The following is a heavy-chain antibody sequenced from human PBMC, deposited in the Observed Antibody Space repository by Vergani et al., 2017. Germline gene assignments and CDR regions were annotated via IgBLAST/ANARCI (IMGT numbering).Heavy chain of an antibody. J-gene: IGHJ5*02. V-gene: IGHV3-7*01. CDR2: IKQDGSEK. CDR3: ARDIPYSSSSWFDP. D-gene: IGHD6-6*01. CDR1: GFTFSSYW. Sequence: EVQLVESGGGLVQPGGSLRLSCAASGFTFSSYWMSWVRQAPGKGLEWVANIKQDGSEKYYVDSVKGRFTISRDNAKNSLYLQMNSLRAEDTAVYYCARDIPYSSSSWFDPWGQGTLVTVSS.